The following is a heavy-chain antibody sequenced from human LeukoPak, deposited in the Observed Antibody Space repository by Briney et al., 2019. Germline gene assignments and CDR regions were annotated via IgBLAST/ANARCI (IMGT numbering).Heavy chain of an antibody. CDR2: IRYSGST. Sequence: SQTLSLTCTVSGASITSSNYYWSWIRQHPGKGLEWIGYIRYSGSTYHNPSLKSRLAISVDTSRNQFSLDLSSVTAADTAVYHCARGFYYDNYMDVWGNGTTVTVSS. D-gene: IGHD3-22*01. J-gene: IGHJ6*03. CDR3: ARGFYYDNYMDV. CDR1: GASITSSNYY. V-gene: IGHV4-31*03.